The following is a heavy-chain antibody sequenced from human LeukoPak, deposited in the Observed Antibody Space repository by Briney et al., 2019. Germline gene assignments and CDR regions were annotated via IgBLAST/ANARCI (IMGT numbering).Heavy chain of an antibody. CDR3: ARDGGFCSGGFCYRMFDP. V-gene: IGHV3-48*04. CDR1: GFTFSSHN. J-gene: IGHJ5*02. D-gene: IGHD2-15*01. Sequence: GGALRLSCAASGFTFSSHNMVWVRQPPGKGREWISYISDSSITMYYADSVKGRFTISRDNAKNSLYLQMNSLRAEDTAVYYCARDGGFCSGGFCYRMFDPWGQGTLVTVSS. CDR2: ISDSSITM.